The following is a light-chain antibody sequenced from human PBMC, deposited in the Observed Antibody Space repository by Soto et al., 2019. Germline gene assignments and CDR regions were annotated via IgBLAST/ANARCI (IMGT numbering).Light chain of an antibody. CDR2: SAS. Sequence: DIQLTQSPDSLSASVGDRVTITCRASQTIRTFLNWYQQKSGKAPKVLIYSASTLQSGVPSRFSGCGSGTDFTLTINSLQPEDFATYYCQQSYNAPRTFGGGTKVEIK. J-gene: IGKJ4*01. CDR3: QQSYNAPRT. V-gene: IGKV1-39*01. CDR1: QTIRTF.